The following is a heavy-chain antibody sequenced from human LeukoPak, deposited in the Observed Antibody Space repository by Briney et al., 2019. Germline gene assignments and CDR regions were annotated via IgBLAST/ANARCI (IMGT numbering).Heavy chain of an antibody. J-gene: IGHJ4*02. Sequence: SETLSLTCAVYGGSFSGYYWSWIRQPPGKGLEWIGEINHSGSTNYNPSLKSGVTISVDTSKNQFSLKLSSVTAADTAVYYCAREGPRTGYSSGWLRYWGQGTLVTVSS. CDR1: GGSFSGYY. D-gene: IGHD6-19*01. CDR3: AREGPRTGYSSGWLRY. V-gene: IGHV4-34*01. CDR2: INHSGST.